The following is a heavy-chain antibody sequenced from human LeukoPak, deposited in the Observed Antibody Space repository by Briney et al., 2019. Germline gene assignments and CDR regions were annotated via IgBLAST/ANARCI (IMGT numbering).Heavy chain of an antibody. V-gene: IGHV1-46*01. D-gene: IGHD6-13*01. CDR1: GYSFTSYY. J-gene: IGHJ4*02. CDR2: INPSGGST. CDR3: ARGYSSSGT. Sequence: ASVTVSCKASGYSFTSYYIHWVRQAPGQGLEWMGIINPSGGSTTYAQNFQGRVTMIRDTSTSTVYMELSSLRSEDTAVYYCARGYSSSGTWGQGTLVTVSS.